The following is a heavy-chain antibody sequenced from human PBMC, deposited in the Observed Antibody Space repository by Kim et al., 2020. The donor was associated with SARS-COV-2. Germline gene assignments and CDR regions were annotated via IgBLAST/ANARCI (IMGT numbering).Heavy chain of an antibody. Sequence: GGSLRLSCAASGFTFSPYSMHWVRQAPGKRLEWVTLISFNGTTKYYADSVKGRFTISRDNSKNTVYLQMNSLRTEDTAVYYCARGGPYDLLTALRGVWGRGTLVTASS. CDR3: ARGGPYDLLTALRGV. V-gene: IGHV3-30*04. J-gene: IGHJ4*02. D-gene: IGHD3-9*01. CDR2: ISFNGTTK. CDR1: GFTFSPYS.